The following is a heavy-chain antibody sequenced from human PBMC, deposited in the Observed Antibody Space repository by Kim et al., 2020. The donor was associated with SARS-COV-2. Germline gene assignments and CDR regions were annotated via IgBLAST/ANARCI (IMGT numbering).Heavy chain of an antibody. Sequence: SGSTYYNPSLKSRVTISVDRSKNQFSLKLSSVTAADTAVYYCASYGMDVWGQGTTVTVSS. CDR3: ASYGMDV. V-gene: IGHV4-30-2*01. CDR2: SGST. J-gene: IGHJ6*02.